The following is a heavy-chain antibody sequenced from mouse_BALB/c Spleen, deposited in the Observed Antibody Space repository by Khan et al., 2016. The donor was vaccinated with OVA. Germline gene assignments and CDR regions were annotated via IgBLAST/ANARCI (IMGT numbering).Heavy chain of an antibody. CDR1: GYTFTNYV. D-gene: IGHD1-1*01. CDR3: ARYASSPYYAMDY. Sequence: VQLKESGPDLVKPGASVKMSCKASGYTFTNYVMHWVKQKPGQGLEWIGYINPYNDGTKYNEKFKVKATLTSDKSSSTAYMELISLTSEDSAVYYCARYASSPYYAMDYWGQGTSVTVSS. CDR2: INPYNDGT. J-gene: IGHJ4*01. V-gene: IGHV1S136*01.